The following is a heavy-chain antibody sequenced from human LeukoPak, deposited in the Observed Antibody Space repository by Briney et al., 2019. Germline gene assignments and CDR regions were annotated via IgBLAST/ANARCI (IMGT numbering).Heavy chain of an antibody. V-gene: IGHV1-46*01. CDR2: INPSGGST. Sequence: GASVKVSCKASGYTFTSSYMHWVRHAPGQGLEWMGIINPSGGSTSYAQKFQGRVTMTRDMSTSTVYMELSSLRSEDTAVYYCARDAFLAAAGYYYFDYWGQGTLVTVSS. D-gene: IGHD6-13*01. CDR1: GYTFTSSY. CDR3: ARDAFLAAAGYYYFDY. J-gene: IGHJ4*02.